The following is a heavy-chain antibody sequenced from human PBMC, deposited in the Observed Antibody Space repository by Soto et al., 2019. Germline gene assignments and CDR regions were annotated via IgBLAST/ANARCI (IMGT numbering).Heavy chain of an antibody. V-gene: IGHV3-9*01. CDR3: ARAGGYSYGYVDY. CDR2: ISWNSGSI. CDR1: GFTFDDYA. D-gene: IGHD5-18*01. J-gene: IGHJ4*02. Sequence: PGGSLRLSCAASGFTFDDYAMHWVRQAPGKGLEWVSGISWNSGSIGYADSVKGRFTISRDNAKNSLYLQMNSLRAEDTAVYYCARAGGYSYGYVDYWGQGTLVTVSS.